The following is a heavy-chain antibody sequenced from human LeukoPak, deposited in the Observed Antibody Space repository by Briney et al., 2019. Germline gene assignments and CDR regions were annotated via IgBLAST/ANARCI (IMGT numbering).Heavy chain of an antibody. CDR3: ARPVVPAADRRASDI. J-gene: IGHJ3*02. CDR1: GFTFSSYS. CDR2: ISSSSSYI. V-gene: IGHV3-21*01. D-gene: IGHD2-2*01. Sequence: GGSLRLSCAASGFTFSSYSMNWVRQAPGKGLEWVSSISSSSSYIYYADSVKGRFTISRDNAKNSLYLQMNSLRAEDTAVYYCARPVVPAADRRASDIWGQGTMVTVSS.